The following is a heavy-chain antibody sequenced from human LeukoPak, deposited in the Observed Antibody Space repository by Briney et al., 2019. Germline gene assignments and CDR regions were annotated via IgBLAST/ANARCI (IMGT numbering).Heavy chain of an antibody. CDR1: GFTFSSYS. J-gene: IGHJ4*02. CDR3: ARGGEYYDSSGYLDY. D-gene: IGHD3-22*01. V-gene: IGHV3-30*03. Sequence: PGGSLRLSCAASGFTFSSYSMNWVRQAPGKGLEWVAVISYDGSNKYYADSVKGRFTISRDNSKNTLYLQMNSLRAEDTAVYYCARGGEYYDSSGYLDYWGQGTLVTVSS. CDR2: ISYDGSNK.